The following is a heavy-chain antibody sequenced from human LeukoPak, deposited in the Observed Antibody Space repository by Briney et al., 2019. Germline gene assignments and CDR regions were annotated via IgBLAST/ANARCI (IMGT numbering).Heavy chain of an antibody. Sequence: PGGSLRLSCAASGFTFSSYAMHWVRQAPGRGLEWVALIPYDGSNKYYADSVKGRFTISRDDSKNTLYLQMNSLRAEDTAVYYCAKVGDSWDFDYWGQGALVTVSS. J-gene: IGHJ4*02. CDR3: AKVGDSWDFDY. D-gene: IGHD6-13*01. V-gene: IGHV3-30*18. CDR1: GFTFSSYA. CDR2: IPYDGSNK.